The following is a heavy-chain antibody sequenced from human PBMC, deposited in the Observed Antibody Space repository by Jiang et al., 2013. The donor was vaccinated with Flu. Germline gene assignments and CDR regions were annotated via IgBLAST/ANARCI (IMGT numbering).Heavy chain of an antibody. V-gene: IGHV3-7*03. CDR3: VRGSGREWFDP. Sequence: QLLESGGGVVQPGRSLRLSCLASGFTFRSHGMYWVRQAPGTGLEWVANINQDGSDKRYVDSVKGRFTISRDNVKNALSLQMNSLRAEDSAIYYCVRGSGREWFDPWGQGTLVTVSS. CDR1: GFTFRSHG. D-gene: IGHD3-10*01. J-gene: IGHJ5*02. CDR2: INQDGSDK.